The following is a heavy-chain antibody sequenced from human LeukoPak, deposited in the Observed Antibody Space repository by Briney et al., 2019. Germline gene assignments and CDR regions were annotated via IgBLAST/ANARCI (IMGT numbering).Heavy chain of an antibody. V-gene: IGHV4-30-4*02. J-gene: IGHJ4*02. D-gene: IGHD3-22*01. Sequence: PSETLSLTCTVSGGSISSGDYYWSWIRQPPGKGLEWIGYIYYSGSTYYNPSLKSRVTMSVDTSKNQLSLKLSSVTAADTAIYYCARENPSGYYNRPIDYWGQGTLVTVSS. CDR3: ARENPSGYYNRPIDY. CDR2: IYYSGST. CDR1: GGSISSGDYY.